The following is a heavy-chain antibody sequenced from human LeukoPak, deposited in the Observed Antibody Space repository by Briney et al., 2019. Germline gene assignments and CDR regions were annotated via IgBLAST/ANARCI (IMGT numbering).Heavy chain of an antibody. D-gene: IGHD6-13*01. CDR1: GYTFTSYD. J-gene: IGHJ6*02. V-gene: IGHV1-8*01. CDR3: ARLASSSWPLYYYYGMDV. CDR2: MNPNNGNT. Sequence: ASVTVSCKASGYTFTSYDINWVRQATGQGLEWMGWMNPNNGNTGYAQKFQGRVTMTRSTSISTAYMELNSLRSEDTAVYYCARLASSSWPLYYYYGMDVWGQGTTVTVSS.